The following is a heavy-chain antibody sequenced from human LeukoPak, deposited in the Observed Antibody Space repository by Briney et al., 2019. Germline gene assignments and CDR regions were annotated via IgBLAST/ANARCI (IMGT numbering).Heavy chain of an antibody. CDR2: IKTDGRTT. J-gene: IGHJ4*02. V-gene: IGHV3-74*01. Sequence: GGSLRLSCAASGFTFSTYWMDWVRHAPGKGRVWVSRIKTDGRTTIYADSGKGRFTISRDNSKNTVYLQMNSLRAEDTAVYYCARASTTVPNLLAYWGQGTLVTVSS. CDR1: GFTFSTYW. D-gene: IGHD4-17*01. CDR3: ARASTTVPNLLAY.